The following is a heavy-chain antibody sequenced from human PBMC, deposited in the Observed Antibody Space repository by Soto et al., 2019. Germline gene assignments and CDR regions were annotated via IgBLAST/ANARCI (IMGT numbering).Heavy chain of an antibody. CDR1: GYTFTTYP. V-gene: IGHV1-3*01. Sequence: ASVKVSCKASGYTFTTYPMHWVRQAPGQGLECMGWINAASGNTKYSQSFQGRVTITRDTSASTAYMELSSLTSEDTAVYYCARGGYSSGYYYSFDSWGRGTLVTSPQ. D-gene: IGHD3-22*01. J-gene: IGHJ4*02. CDR3: ARGGYSSGYYYSFDS. CDR2: INAASGNT.